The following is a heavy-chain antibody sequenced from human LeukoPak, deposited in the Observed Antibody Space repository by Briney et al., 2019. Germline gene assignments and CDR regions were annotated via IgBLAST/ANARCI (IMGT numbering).Heavy chain of an antibody. Sequence: GGSLRLSCAASGFTFSSYGMHWVRQAPGKGLEWVSAISGSGGSTYYADSVKGRFTISRDNSKNTLYLQMNSLRAEDTAVYYCAKDRHTDPDAFDIWGQGTMVTVSS. J-gene: IGHJ3*02. V-gene: IGHV3-23*01. CDR2: ISGSGGST. D-gene: IGHD6-6*01. CDR1: GFTFSSYG. CDR3: AKDRHTDPDAFDI.